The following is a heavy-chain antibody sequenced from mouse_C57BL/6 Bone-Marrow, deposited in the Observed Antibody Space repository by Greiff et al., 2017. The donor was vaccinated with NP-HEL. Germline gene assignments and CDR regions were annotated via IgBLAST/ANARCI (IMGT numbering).Heavy chain of an antibody. CDR2: IYPGNSDT. J-gene: IGHJ3*01. V-gene: IGHV1-5*01. CDR1: GYTFTSYW. CDR3: TRSDY. Sequence: EVQLQQSGTVLARPGASVKMSCKTSGYTFTSYWMHWVKQRPGQGLEWIGAIYPGNSDTSYNQKFKGKAKLTAVTSASTAYMELSSLTNEDSAVYYCTRSDYWGQGTLVTVSA.